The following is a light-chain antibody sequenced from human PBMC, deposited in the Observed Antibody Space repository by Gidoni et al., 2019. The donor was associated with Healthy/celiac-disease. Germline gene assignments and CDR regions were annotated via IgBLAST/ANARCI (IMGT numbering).Light chain of an antibody. Sequence: QSHLTQPPPVSGSPGPSITISCTGTSSDVGGYNYVSWYQQHPGKAPKLMIYEVSNRPSGVSNRFSGSKSGNTASLTISGLQAEDEADYYCSSYTSSSTLGVFGTGTKVTVL. V-gene: IGLV2-14*01. J-gene: IGLJ1*01. CDR3: SSYTSSSTLGV. CDR1: SSDVGGYNY. CDR2: EVS.